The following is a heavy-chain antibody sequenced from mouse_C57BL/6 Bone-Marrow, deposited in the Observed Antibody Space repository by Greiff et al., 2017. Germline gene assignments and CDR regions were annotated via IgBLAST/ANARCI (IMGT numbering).Heavy chain of an antibody. Sequence: EVQGVESGGGLVQPGGSLKLSCAASGFTFSDYYMYWVRQTPEKRLEWVAYISNGGGSTYYPDTVKGRFTISRDNAKNTLYLQMSRLKSEDTARYYCARRGGGFAYWGQGTLVTVSA. J-gene: IGHJ3*01. CDR1: GFTFSDYY. CDR3: ARRGGGFAY. V-gene: IGHV5-12*01. CDR2: ISNGGGST.